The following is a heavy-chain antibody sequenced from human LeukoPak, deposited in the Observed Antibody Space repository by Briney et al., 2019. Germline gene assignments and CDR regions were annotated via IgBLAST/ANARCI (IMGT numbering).Heavy chain of an antibody. Sequence: ASVKASCKASGYTFTSYGISWVRQAPGQGLEWMGWISAYNGNTNYAQKLQGRVTMTTDTSTSTAYMELRSLRSDDTAVYYCARDWSTYYDFWSGYYTRVWFDPWGQGTLVTVPS. D-gene: IGHD3-3*01. CDR1: GYTFTSYG. J-gene: IGHJ5*02. V-gene: IGHV1-18*01. CDR2: ISAYNGNT. CDR3: ARDWSTYYDFWSGYYTRVWFDP.